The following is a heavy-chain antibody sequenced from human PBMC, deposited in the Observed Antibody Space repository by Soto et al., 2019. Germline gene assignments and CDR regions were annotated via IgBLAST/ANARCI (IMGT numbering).Heavy chain of an antibody. V-gene: IGHV4-34*01. CDR1: GGSFSGYY. Sequence: PSETLSLTCAVYGGSFSGYYWSWIRQPPRKGLEWIGEINHSGSTNYNPSLKSRVTISVDTSKNQFSLKLSSVTAADTAVYYCARGWLGVTIFGVVHPPSSWFDPWGQGTPVTVSS. D-gene: IGHD3-3*01. CDR3: ARGWLGVTIFGVVHPPSSWFDP. J-gene: IGHJ5*02. CDR2: INHSGST.